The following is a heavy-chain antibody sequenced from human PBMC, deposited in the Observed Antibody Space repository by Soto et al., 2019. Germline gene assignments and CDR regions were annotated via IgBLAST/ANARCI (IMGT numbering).Heavy chain of an antibody. J-gene: IGHJ4*02. V-gene: IGHV3-53*01. Sequence: PGGSXRLSCAVSGFTVNINYMIWVRQAPGKGLEWVSVIYNTGTTYYADSVKGRFTISRDTSKNTLYLQMKSLRVDDTAVYYCERARYSVSSRWYSYFEYWGPGTLVIVS. D-gene: IGHD6-19*01. CDR2: IYNTGTT. CDR1: GFTVNINY. CDR3: ERARYSVSSRWYSYFEY.